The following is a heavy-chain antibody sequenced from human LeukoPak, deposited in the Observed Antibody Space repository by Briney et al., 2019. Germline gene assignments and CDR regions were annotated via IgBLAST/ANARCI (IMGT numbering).Heavy chain of an antibody. Sequence: PGGSLRLSCAASGFTFDDYAMHWVRQAPGKGLEWVSGISWNSGSIGYADSVKGRFTISRDNAKNSLYLQMNSLRAEDTALYYCAKDILGYSSGFDAFDIWGQGTMVTVSS. CDR2: ISWNSGSI. D-gene: IGHD6-19*01. V-gene: IGHV3-9*01. CDR3: AKDILGYSSGFDAFDI. CDR1: GFTFDDYA. J-gene: IGHJ3*02.